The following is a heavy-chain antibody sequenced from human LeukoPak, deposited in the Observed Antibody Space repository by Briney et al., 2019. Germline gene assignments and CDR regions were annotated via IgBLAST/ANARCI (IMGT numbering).Heavy chain of an antibody. J-gene: IGHJ4*02. CDR1: GYSFTGYS. Sequence: ASVRVSCKASGYSFTGYSIHWVRQAPGQGLEWMGYINPNSGGTNYAQKFQGRDTMTRVTSMRTAYMELSSLRSDDTAVYYCARARTQQLSSLNYWGQGALVTVSS. V-gene: IGHV1-2*02. CDR2: INPNSGGT. CDR3: ARARTQQLSSLNY. D-gene: IGHD6-13*01.